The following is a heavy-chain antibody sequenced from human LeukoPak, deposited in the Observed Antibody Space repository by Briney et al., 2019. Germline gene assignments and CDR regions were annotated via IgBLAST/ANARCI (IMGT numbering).Heavy chain of an antibody. D-gene: IGHD3-10*01. CDR1: GFTFINYG. CDR2: VSGSGGST. CDR3: AEIWTDHGIDD. V-gene: IGHV3-23*01. Sequence: PGASLRLSCAASGFTFINYGMSWVRQAPGRGLEWVSSVSGSGGSTFYTSSVKGRFTISRDNSKNTLYMQMNSLRAEDTAVYYCAEIWTDHGIDDWGQGTLVTVSS. J-gene: IGHJ4*02.